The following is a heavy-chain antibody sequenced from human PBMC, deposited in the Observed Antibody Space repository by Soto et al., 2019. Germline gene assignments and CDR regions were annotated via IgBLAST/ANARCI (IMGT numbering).Heavy chain of an antibody. V-gene: IGHV1-69*06. D-gene: IGHD3-22*01. CDR3: ARLGRRNLDYYDSSGPDY. J-gene: IGHJ4*02. Sequence: ASVKVSCTPSGDTFSSYSFSWVRQVPGQGLEWMGGFSPIFGAPNYAQKFQGRVTITADKSTSTAYMELSSLRSEDTAVYYCARLGRRNLDYYDSSGPDYWGQGTLVTVSS. CDR2: FSPIFGAP. CDR1: GDTFSSYS.